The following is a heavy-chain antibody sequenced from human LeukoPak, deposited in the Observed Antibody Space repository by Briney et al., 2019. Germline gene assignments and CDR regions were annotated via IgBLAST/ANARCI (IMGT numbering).Heavy chain of an antibody. Sequence: GGSLRLSCAASGFTFSSYSMNWVRQAPGKGLEWVSSISSSSSYIYYADSVKGRFTISRDNAKNSLYLQMNSLRAEDTAVYHCARLTYIAAAGKTGYWGQGTLVTVSS. CDR2: ISSSSSYI. J-gene: IGHJ4*02. CDR1: GFTFSSYS. V-gene: IGHV3-21*01. D-gene: IGHD6-13*01. CDR3: ARLTYIAAAGKTGY.